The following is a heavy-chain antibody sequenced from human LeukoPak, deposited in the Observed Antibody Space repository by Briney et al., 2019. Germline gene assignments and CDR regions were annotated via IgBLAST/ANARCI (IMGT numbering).Heavy chain of an antibody. Sequence: GGSLRLSCAASGFTFSSYWMSWVGQAPGKGVEGVAHIKQDGSEKYYVDSVKGRFTISRDNAKNSLYLQMNSLRAEDTAVYYCARDSQMVVVSQFDPWGQGTLVTVPS. CDR2: IKQDGSEK. CDR1: GFTFSSYW. CDR3: ARDSQMVVVSQFDP. V-gene: IGHV3-7*01. D-gene: IGHD3-22*01. J-gene: IGHJ5*02.